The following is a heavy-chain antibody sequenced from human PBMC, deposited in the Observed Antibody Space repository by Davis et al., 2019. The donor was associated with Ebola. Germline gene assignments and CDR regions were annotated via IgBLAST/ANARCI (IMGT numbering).Heavy chain of an antibody. J-gene: IGHJ4*02. CDR2: IFHNGYT. V-gene: IGHV4-30-2*01. Sequence: SETLSLTCAVSGGSISGGGYSWNWIRQPPGKGLEWIGYIFHNGYTYYSPSLESRVAISLDESKNQFSLRLNSLTAADTAVYYCARGDSYYDPSGYYAGPEAPDHWGQGTLVSVSS. D-gene: IGHD3-22*01. CDR1: GGSISGGGYS. CDR3: ARGDSYYDPSGYYAGPEAPDH.